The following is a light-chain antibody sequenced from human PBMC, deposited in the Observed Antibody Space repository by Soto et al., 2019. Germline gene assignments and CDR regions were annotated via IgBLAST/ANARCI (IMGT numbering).Light chain of an antibody. J-gene: IGLJ2*01. CDR1: SSNIGKNF. CDR2: DIN. V-gene: IGLV1-51*01. Sequence: QSVLTQPPSVSAAPGQKVTISCSGSSSNIGKNFVYWYQQLPGTAPKLVIYDINKRPSGIPDRFSVSKSGTSATLAITGLQSVDEADYYCGSWDSSLCAVVFGGGTKLTVL. CDR3: GSWDSSLCAVV.